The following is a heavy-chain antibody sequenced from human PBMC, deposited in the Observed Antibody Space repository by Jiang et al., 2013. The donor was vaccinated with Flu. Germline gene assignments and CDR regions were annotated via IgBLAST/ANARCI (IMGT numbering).Heavy chain of an antibody. CDR1: GYSFTNYW. Sequence: GAEVKKPGESLKISCKSSGYSFTNYWIGWVRQMPGKGLELMGIIYPRDSDARYSPSFQGQVTISVDKSISAAYLQWSSLKASDTAIYYCARRPRTRTAGGFDYWGQGTLITVSS. V-gene: IGHV5-51*01. D-gene: IGHD2-15*01. CDR2: IYPRDSDA. CDR3: ARRPRTRTAGGFDY. J-gene: IGHJ4*02.